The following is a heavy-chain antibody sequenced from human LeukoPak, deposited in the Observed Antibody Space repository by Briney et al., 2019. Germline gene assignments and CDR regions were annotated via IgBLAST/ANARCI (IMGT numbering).Heavy chain of an antibody. CDR1: GYTFTSYY. J-gene: IGHJ4*02. V-gene: IGHV1-46*03. CDR2: INPSGGST. CDR3: ASPHCSSTSCYVLGFDY. D-gene: IGHD2-2*01. Sequence: ASVKVSCKASGYTFTSYYMHWVRQAPGQGLEWMGIINPSGGSTSYAQKFQGRVTMTRDTPTSTVYMELSSLRSEDTAVYYCASPHCSSTSCYVLGFDYWGQGTLVTVSS.